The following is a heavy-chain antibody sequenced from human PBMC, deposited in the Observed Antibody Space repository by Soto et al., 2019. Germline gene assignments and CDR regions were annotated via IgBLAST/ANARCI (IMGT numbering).Heavy chain of an antibody. D-gene: IGHD4-17*01. J-gene: IGHJ4*01. Sequence: ASVKVSCKTSGYTFTEYGISWFRQAPGQGLEWMGWISPYNGKTNYIQEFQDRVTITTDTSSTTVYMDLRTLKSDDTASYFCARADYGDTKIYSFDHRGHRPLVT. CDR3: ARADYGDTKIYSFDH. CDR2: ISPYNGKT. CDR1: GYTFTEYG. V-gene: IGHV1-18*01.